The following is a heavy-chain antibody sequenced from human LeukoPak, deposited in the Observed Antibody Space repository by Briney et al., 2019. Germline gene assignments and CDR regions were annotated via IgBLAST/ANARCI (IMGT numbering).Heavy chain of an antibody. J-gene: IGHJ4*02. V-gene: IGHV4-4*07. D-gene: IGHD3-22*01. CDR2: SYTSGST. CDR1: GGSISNYY. Sequence: SETLSLTCTVSGGSISNYYWSWIRQPAGKGLEWIGRSYTSGSTNYNPSLKSRITMSVDTSKNQFSLKLTSVTAADTAVYYCATDSYYYNTSGYYIVDYWGQGTLVTVSS. CDR3: ATDSYYYNTSGYYIVDY.